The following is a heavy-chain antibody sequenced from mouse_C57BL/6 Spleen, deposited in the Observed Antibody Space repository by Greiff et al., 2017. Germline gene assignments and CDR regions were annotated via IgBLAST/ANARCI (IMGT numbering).Heavy chain of an antibody. CDR2: IDPSDSYT. CDR1: GYTFTSYW. J-gene: IGHJ3*01. CDR3: ARSLEYDYAAWFAD. V-gene: IGHV1-69*01. Sequence: QVQLQQPGAELVMPGASVKLSCKASGYTFTSYWMHWVKQRPGQGLEWIGEIDPSDSYTNYNQKFKGKSTLTVDKSSSTAYMQLSSLTSEDSAVYYCARSLEYDYAAWFADWGEGSRVSVSA. D-gene: IGHD2-4*01.